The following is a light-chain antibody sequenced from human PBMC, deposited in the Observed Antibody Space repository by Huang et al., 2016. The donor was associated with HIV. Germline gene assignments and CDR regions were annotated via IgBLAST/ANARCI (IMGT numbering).Light chain of an antibody. J-gene: IGKJ4*01. CDR1: QNVRNN. V-gene: IGKV3D-15*01. CDR3: QQYDKWPPGLT. Sequence: EIMMTQSPATLSVSLGGRATLSCRASQNVRNNLAWYQQKTGQAPRLLIYETSTRASGIPARFSGSGSATDFTLTISGLQSEDFAIYYCQQYDKWPPGLTFGGGTKVEI. CDR2: ETS.